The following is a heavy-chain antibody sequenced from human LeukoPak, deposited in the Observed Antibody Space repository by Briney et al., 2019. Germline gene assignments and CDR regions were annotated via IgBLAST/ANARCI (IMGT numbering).Heavy chain of an antibody. CDR3: ARSTDYYDSSGYLDY. D-gene: IGHD3-22*01. J-gene: IGHJ4*02. Sequence: SETLSLTCTVSGGSISSSSYYWGWIRQPPGKGLEWIGSIYYSGSTNYNPSLKSRVAISVDKSKNQFSLKLSSVTAADTAVYYCARSTDYYDSSGYLDYWGQGTLVTVSS. CDR1: GGSISSSSYY. CDR2: IYYSGST. V-gene: IGHV4-39*07.